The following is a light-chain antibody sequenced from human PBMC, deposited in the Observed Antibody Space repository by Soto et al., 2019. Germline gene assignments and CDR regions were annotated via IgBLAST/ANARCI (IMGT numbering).Light chain of an antibody. CDR2: GAS. J-gene: IGKJ5*01. CDR1: QSVGSY. V-gene: IGKV3-15*01. CDR3: QQYNNWPRT. Sequence: EIVLTQSPATLSLSPGERGTLSCRASQSVGSYLAWYQQKPGQAPRLLIYGASTRATGVPARFSGSGSGTEFTLTISSLQSEDFAVYYCQQYNNWPRTFGQGTRLEI.